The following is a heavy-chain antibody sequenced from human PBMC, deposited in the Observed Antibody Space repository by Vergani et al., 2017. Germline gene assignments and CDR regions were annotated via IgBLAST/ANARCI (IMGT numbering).Heavy chain of an antibody. CDR2: ISWNSGST. D-gene: IGHD2-2*01. CDR1: GFTFDDYA. Sequence: EVQLVESGGGLVQPGRSLRLSCAASGFTFDDYAMHWVRQAPGKGLEWVSGISWNSGSTGYADSVKGRFTISRDNAKNSLYLQMNSLRAEDTAVYYCARDSYCSSTSCYDIPGVPNYYYYGMDVWGQGTTVTVSS. CDR3: ARDSYCSSTSCYDIPGVPNYYYYGMDV. J-gene: IGHJ6*02. V-gene: IGHV3-9*01.